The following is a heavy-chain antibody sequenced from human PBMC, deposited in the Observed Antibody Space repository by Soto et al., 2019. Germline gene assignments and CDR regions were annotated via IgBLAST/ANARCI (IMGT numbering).Heavy chain of an antibody. Sequence: QVQLVESGGGVVQPGRSLRLSCVASRFGFSFYGMHWVRQAPGKGLEWVAVISDDGNDKYYGDSVKGRFTISRDNSANTLFMQMTGLREEDTAVYYCAKAVVDYSDSSGYFSDFDYWGQGTLVSVSS. CDR3: AKAVVDYSDSSGYFSDFDY. CDR1: RFGFSFYG. J-gene: IGHJ4*02. V-gene: IGHV3-30*18. CDR2: ISDDGNDK. D-gene: IGHD3-22*01.